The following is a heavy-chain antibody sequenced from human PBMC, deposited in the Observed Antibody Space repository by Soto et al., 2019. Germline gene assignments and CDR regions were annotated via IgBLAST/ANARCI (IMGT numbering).Heavy chain of an antibody. CDR2: IYSGGST. J-gene: IGHJ6*03. CDR1: GFTVSSNY. V-gene: IGHV3-66*01. CDR3: ARTDFWSGYSWVENYYYMDV. Sequence: HPGGSLRLSCAASGFTVSSNYMSWVRQAPGKGLEWVSVIYSGGSTYYADSVKGRFTISRDNSKNTLYLQMNSLRAEDTAVYYCARTDFWSGYSWVENYYYMDVWGKGTTVTVSS. D-gene: IGHD3-3*01.